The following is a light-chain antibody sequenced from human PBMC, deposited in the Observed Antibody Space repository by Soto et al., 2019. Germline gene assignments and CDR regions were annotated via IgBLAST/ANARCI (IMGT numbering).Light chain of an antibody. CDR1: QSISNN. V-gene: IGKV3-15*01. Sequence: EIVMTQSPATLSLSPGERATLSCRASQSISNNLAWYQQKPGQAPRLLIYGASTRATGIPARFSGSGSGTEFTLTISSLQSEDFAVYYCQQYNNWPLTFGGGTKVEIK. J-gene: IGKJ4*01. CDR2: GAS. CDR3: QQYNNWPLT.